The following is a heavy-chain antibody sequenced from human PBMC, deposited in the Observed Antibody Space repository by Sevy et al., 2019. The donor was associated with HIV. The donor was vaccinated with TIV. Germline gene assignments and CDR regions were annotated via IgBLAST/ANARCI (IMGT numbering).Heavy chain of an antibody. D-gene: IGHD6-6*01. J-gene: IGHJ4*02. CDR1: GYTFIGYN. V-gene: IGHV1-2*02. CDR2: ISPNNGGT. CDR3: ARRSPNSSAFLYLVY. Sequence: ASVKVSCKASGYTFIGYNIHWVRQAPGQGLEWMGWISPNNGGTNYAQKFEGRVTMTSDTSTSTAYMELSRLKSDDTAVYYCARRSPNSSAFLYLVYWGQGTLVTVSS.